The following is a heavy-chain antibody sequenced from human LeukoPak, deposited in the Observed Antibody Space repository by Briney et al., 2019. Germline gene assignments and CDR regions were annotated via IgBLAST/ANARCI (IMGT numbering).Heavy chain of an antibody. D-gene: IGHD1-26*01. CDR3: ARDQGYSGSYGAPFDY. CDR2: ISGSGGST. J-gene: IGHJ4*02. V-gene: IGHV3-23*01. CDR1: GFTFSSYA. Sequence: GGSLRLSCAASGFTFSSYAMSWVRQAPGKGLEWVSAISGSGGSTYYADSVKGRFTISRDNSKNTLYLQMNSLRAEDTAVYYCARDQGYSGSYGAPFDYWGQGTLVTVSS.